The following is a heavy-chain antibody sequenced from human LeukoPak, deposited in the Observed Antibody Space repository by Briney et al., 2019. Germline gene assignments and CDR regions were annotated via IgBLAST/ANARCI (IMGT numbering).Heavy chain of an antibody. J-gene: IGHJ3*02. CDR3: ARFPSHYYDSSI. D-gene: IGHD3-22*01. V-gene: IGHV1-69*13. CDR2: IIPIFGTA. CDR1: GGTFSSYA. Sequence: ASVKVSCKASGGTFSSYAISWVRQAPGQGLEWMGGIIPIFGTANYAQKFQGRVTITADESTSTAYMELSSLRSEDTAVYYCARFPSHYYDSSIWGQGTKVTVSS.